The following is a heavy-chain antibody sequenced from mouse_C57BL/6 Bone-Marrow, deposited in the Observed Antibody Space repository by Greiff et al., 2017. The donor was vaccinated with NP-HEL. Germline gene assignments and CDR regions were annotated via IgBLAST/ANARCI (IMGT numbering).Heavy chain of an antibody. CDR1: GFSLSTSGMG. J-gene: IGHJ4*01. Sequence: VKLVESGPGILQSSQTLSLTCSFSGFSLSTSGMGVSWIRQPSGKGLEWLAHIYWDDDKRYNPSLKSRLTISKDTSRNQVFLKITSVDTADTATYYCARIYDGYLYAMDYWGQGTSVTVSS. D-gene: IGHD2-3*01. CDR2: IYWDDDK. V-gene: IGHV8-12*01. CDR3: ARIYDGYLYAMDY.